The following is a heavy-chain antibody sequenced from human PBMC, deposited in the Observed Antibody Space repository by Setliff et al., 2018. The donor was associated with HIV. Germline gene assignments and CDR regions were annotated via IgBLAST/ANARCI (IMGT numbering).Heavy chain of an antibody. CDR2: IYWDDDK. V-gene: IGHV2-5*02. CDR3: AQGLAVDSSGLEYFQH. J-gene: IGHJ1*01. Sequence: SGPTLVNPTQTLTLTCTFSGFSLSTSGVGVGWIRQPPGKALGWLALIYWDDDKRYSPSLKSRLTITKDTSQNQVVLTMTNMDPVDTATYYCAQGLAVDSSGLEYFQHWGQGTLVTVSS. CDR1: GFSLSTSGVG. D-gene: IGHD3-22*01.